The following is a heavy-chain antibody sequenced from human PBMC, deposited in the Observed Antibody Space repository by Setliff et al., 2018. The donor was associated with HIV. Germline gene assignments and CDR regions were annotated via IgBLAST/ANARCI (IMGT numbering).Heavy chain of an antibody. Sequence: SETLSLTCTVSGGSISSGGSYWSWIRQHPGKGLEWIGYINYSGSTYYNPSLKSRVTFSVDTSKNQISLKLNSVTAADTAVYYCARSPGVDTNTAFDYWGQGTLVTVSS. CDR3: ARSPGVDTNTAFDY. D-gene: IGHD5-18*01. CDR2: INYSGST. V-gene: IGHV4-31*02. CDR1: GGSISSGGSY. J-gene: IGHJ4*02.